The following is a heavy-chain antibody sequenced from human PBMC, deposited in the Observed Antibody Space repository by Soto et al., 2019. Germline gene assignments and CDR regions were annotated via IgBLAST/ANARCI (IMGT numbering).Heavy chain of an antibody. CDR1: GFTFRSYA. CDR2: ISGRGGST. J-gene: IGHJ4*02. V-gene: IGHV3-23*01. CDR3: AKGANDYGDYVVWGVDY. D-gene: IGHD4-17*01. Sequence: EAQLLESGGGLVQPGGSLRLSCAASGFTFRSYAMNWVRQAPGQGLEWVSGISGRGGSTFYADSVKGRFTISRDNSKNTLYLHLNSLRAEDAAVYYCAKGANDYGDYVVWGVDYWGQGTLVTVSA.